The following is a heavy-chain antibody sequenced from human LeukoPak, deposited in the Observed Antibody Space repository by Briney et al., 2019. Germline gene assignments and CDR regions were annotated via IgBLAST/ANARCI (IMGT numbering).Heavy chain of an antibody. Sequence: SETLSLTCAVYGGSFSGYYWSWVRQPPGKGLEWIGEINHSGSTNYNPSLKSRVTISVDTSKNQFSLKLSSVTAADTAVYYCARGGLRYLHDYWGQGTLVTVSS. J-gene: IGHJ4*02. CDR3: ARGGLRYLHDY. CDR1: GGSFSGYY. D-gene: IGHD3-9*01. CDR2: INHSGST. V-gene: IGHV4-34*01.